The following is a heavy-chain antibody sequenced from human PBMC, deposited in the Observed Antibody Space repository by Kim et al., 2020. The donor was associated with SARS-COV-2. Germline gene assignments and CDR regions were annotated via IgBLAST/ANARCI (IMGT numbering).Heavy chain of an antibody. J-gene: IGHJ2*01. V-gene: IGHV4-38-2*02. D-gene: IGHD5-12*01. CDR3: AKDDSGFLRFSWYFDL. CDR1: GYSISSGYY. Sequence: SETLSLTCNVSGYSISSGYYWGWIRQPPGKGLEWIGSIYHSGSTYYNPSLKSPVTISVDTSKNQFSLKLSSATAADTAIYYCAKDDSGFLRFSWYFDLWGRGTLVTVSS. CDR2: IYHSGST.